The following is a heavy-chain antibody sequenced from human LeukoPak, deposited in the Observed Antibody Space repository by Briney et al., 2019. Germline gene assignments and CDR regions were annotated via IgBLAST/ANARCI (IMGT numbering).Heavy chain of an antibody. V-gene: IGHV3-48*01. CDR3: ARESCSSTSCYTETGIDY. J-gene: IGHJ4*02. CDR1: GFTFSSYS. D-gene: IGHD2-2*02. CDR2: ISSSSSTI. Sequence: GSLRLSCAASGFTFSSYSVNWVRQAPGKGLEWVSYISSSSSTIYYADSVKGRFTISRDNAKNSLYLQMNSLRAEDTAVYYCARESCSSTSCYTETGIDYWGQGTLVTVSS.